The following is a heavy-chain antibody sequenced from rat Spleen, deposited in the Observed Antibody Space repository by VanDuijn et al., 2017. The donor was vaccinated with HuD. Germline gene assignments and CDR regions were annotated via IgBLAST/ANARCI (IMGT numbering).Heavy chain of an antibody. J-gene: IGHJ2*01. V-gene: IGHV3-3*01. CDR3: ARYRDYGYNYFFDY. Sequence: EVQLQESGPGLVKPSQSLSLTCSVTGYSITSSYKWNWIRKFPGHKLEWMGYIDNAGSTNYNPSLKSRISITRDTSKNQFFLKLNSVTTEDTATFYCARYRDYGYNYFFDYWGQGVMVTVSS. D-gene: IGHD1-9*01. CDR2: IDNAGST. CDR1: GYSITSSYK.